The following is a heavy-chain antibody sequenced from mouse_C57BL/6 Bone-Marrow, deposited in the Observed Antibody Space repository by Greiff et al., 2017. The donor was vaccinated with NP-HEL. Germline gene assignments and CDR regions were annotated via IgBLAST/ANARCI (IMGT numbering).Heavy chain of an antibody. D-gene: IGHD1-1*01. CDR3: ARSRLLRDFDY. CDR2: IYPRSGNT. Sequence: QVQLQQSGAELARPGASVKLSCKASGFTFTSYGISWVKQRTGQGLEWIGEIYPRSGNTYYNEKFKGKATLTADKSSSTAYMELRSLTSEDSAVYFCARSRLLRDFDYWGQGTTLTVSS. V-gene: IGHV1-81*01. J-gene: IGHJ2*01. CDR1: GFTFTSYG.